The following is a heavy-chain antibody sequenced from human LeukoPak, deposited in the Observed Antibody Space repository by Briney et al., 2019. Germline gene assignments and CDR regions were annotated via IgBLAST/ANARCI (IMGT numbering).Heavy chain of an antibody. CDR3: AGGDYFDY. CDR2: INHSGST. Sequence: SETLSLTCAVYGGSFSGYYWSWIRQPPGKGLEWIGEINHSGSTYYNPSLKSRVTISVDRSKNQFSLKLSSVTAADTAVYYCAGGDYFDYWGQGTLVTVSS. J-gene: IGHJ4*02. V-gene: IGHV4-34*01. CDR1: GGSFSGYY.